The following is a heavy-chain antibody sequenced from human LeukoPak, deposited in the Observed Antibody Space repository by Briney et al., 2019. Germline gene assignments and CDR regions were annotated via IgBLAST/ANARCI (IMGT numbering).Heavy chain of an antibody. CDR2: IRSSGDTI. J-gene: IGHJ6*03. V-gene: IGHV3-48*03. Sequence: GGSLRLSCAASGFSFSSAEMNWVRQAPGKGLEWVSYIRSSGDTIYYADSVKGRFTISRDNARNSLYLQMNSLKAEDTAVYFCARGHWKAKAYYYHMNVWGKGNTVTVSS. CDR3: ARGHWKAKAYYYHMNV. CDR1: GFSFSSAE. D-gene: IGHD1-1*01.